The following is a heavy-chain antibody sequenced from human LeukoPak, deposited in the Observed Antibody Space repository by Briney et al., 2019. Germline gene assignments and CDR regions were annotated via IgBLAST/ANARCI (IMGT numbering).Heavy chain of an antibody. J-gene: IGHJ3*02. CDR3: ARGQARYSSGWYGDAFDI. D-gene: IGHD6-19*01. CDR2: IYYSGST. CDR1: GGSISSSSYY. Sequence: SETLSLTCTVSGGSISSSSYYWGWIRQPPGKGLEWIGSIYYSGSTNYNPSLKSRVTISVDTSKNQFSLKLSSVTAADTAVYYCARGQARYSSGWYGDAFDIWGQGTMVTVSS. V-gene: IGHV4-39*07.